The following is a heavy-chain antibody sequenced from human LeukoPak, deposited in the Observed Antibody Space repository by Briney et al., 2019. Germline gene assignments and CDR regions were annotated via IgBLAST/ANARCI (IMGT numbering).Heavy chain of an antibody. CDR2: IYYSGST. CDR1: GGSISSGGYY. Sequence: RPSQTLSLTCTVSGGSISSGGYYWSWIRQHPGKGLEWIGYIYYSGSTYYNPSLKSRVTISVDTSKNQFSLKLSSVTAADTAVYYCARVEWFGELSPFDIWGQGTMVTVSS. J-gene: IGHJ3*02. D-gene: IGHD3-10*01. V-gene: IGHV4-31*03. CDR3: ARVEWFGELSPFDI.